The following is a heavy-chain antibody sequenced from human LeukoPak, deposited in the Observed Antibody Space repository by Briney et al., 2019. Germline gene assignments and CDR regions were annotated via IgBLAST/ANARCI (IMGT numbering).Heavy chain of an antibody. CDR3: ARDLVPYGSGSYGPDYYMDV. CDR2: ISAYNGNT. V-gene: IGHV1-18*01. J-gene: IGHJ6*03. Sequence: ASVKVSCKASGYTFTSYGISWVRQAPGQGLEWMGWISAYNGNTNYAQKLQGRVTITTDTSTSTAYMELRSLRSDDTAVYYCARDLVPYGSGSYGPDYYMDVWGKGTTVTVSS. CDR1: GYTFTSYG. D-gene: IGHD3-10*01.